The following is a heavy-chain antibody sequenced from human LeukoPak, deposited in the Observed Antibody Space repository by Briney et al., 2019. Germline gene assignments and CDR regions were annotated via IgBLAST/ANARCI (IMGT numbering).Heavy chain of an antibody. CDR1: GFTFSSYS. CDR2: ISSSSSYI. J-gene: IGHJ4*02. Sequence: SGGSLRLSCAASGFTFSSYSMNWVRQAPGKGLEWVSSISSSSSYIYYAGSVKGRFTISRDNAKNSLYLQMNSLRAEDTAVYYCARAGEWLRFEKPGFDYWGQGTLVTVSS. V-gene: IGHV3-21*01. D-gene: IGHD5-12*01. CDR3: ARAGEWLRFEKPGFDY.